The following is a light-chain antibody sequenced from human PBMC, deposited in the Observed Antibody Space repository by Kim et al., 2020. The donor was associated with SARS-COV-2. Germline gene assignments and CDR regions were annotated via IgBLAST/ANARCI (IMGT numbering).Light chain of an antibody. V-gene: IGKV3-15*01. CDR2: GAS. CDR1: QSVGSN. Sequence: SPGERAPLSCRASQSVGSNVAWYQQKPGQAPRLLIYGASTRATDIPARFSGSGSGTEFTLIISSLQSEDLADYFCQQYDDWPPRTFGQGTKVEIK. CDR3: QQYDDWPPRT. J-gene: IGKJ1*01.